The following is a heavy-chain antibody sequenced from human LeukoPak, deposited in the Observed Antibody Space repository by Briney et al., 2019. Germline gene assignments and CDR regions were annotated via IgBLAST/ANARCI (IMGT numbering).Heavy chain of an antibody. J-gene: IGHJ4*02. V-gene: IGHV4-30-2*01. CDR2: IYHSGST. Sequence: SETLSLTCSVSGGSISSGGYSWSWLRQPPGKGLEWSGYIYHSGSTYYNPSLKSRVTISVDRSKNRFSLKLSSVTAADTAVYYCARAHGDGKELLWFGEPSYYFDYWGQGTLVTVSS. D-gene: IGHD3-10*01. CDR3: ARAHGDGKELLWFGEPSYYFDY. CDR1: GGSISSGGYS.